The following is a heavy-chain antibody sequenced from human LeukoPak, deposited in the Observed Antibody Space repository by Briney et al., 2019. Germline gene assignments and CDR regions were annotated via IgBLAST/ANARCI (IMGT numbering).Heavy chain of an antibody. Sequence: GGSLRLSCAAPGFTLSNYAMSWVRQTPEKGLEWVSSISGSGGSTYYADSVKGRFTISRDNSKNTLHLQMNSLRAEDTAVYYCANHGDSSFVYWGQGTLVTVSS. CDR3: ANHGDSSFVY. D-gene: IGHD4-17*01. V-gene: IGHV3-23*01. J-gene: IGHJ4*02. CDR1: GFTLSNYA. CDR2: ISGSGGST.